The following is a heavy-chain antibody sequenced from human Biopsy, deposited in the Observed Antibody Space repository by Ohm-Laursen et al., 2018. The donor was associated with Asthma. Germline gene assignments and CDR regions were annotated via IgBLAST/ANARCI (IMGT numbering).Heavy chain of an antibody. CDR2: ISYDGSSI. CDR3: AREGVAGTHIED. J-gene: IGHJ4*02. Sequence: SLRLSCSAPRFTYEMHWVRQAPGKGLEWVAVISYDGSSIYYADSVKGRFTISRDNSKNTLSLQMNSLTAEDTAVYYCAREGVAGTHIEDWGQGTLVTVSS. V-gene: IGHV3-30-3*01. CDR1: RFTYE. D-gene: IGHD6-19*01.